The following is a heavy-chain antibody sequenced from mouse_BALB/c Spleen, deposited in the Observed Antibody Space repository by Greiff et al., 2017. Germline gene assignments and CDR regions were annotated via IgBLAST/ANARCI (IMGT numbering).Heavy chain of an antibody. Sequence: EVQVVESGGGLVKPGGSLKLSCAASGFTFSSYTMSWVRQTPEKRLEWVATISSGGSYTYYPDSVKGRFTISRDNAKNTLYLQMSSLKSEDTAMYYCTRDWGDGYPFAYWGQGTLVTVSA. CDR2: ISSGGSYT. CDR3: TRDWGDGYPFAY. D-gene: IGHD2-3*01. V-gene: IGHV5-6-4*01. CDR1: GFTFSSYT. J-gene: IGHJ3*01.